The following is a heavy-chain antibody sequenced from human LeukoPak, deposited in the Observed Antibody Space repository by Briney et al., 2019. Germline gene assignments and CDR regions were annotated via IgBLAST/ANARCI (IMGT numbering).Heavy chain of an antibody. CDR2: TYYRSKWYY. J-gene: IGHJ5*02. CDR3: ARAPYYYDSSGYPKEGQLGFDP. D-gene: IGHD3-22*01. V-gene: IGHV6-1*01. Sequence: SQTLLLTCVISGDSVSSNSAAWNWIRQSPSRGLEWLGRTYYRSKWYYHYAVSMKSRITVNPDTSKNQFSLQLNSVTPEDTAVYYCARAPYYYDSSGYPKEGQLGFDPWGQGTLVTVSS. CDR1: GDSVSSNSAA.